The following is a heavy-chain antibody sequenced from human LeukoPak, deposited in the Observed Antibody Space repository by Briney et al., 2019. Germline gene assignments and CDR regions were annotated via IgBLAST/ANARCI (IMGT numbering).Heavy chain of an antibody. CDR3: ARDPYYHDSSGYGFFDY. Sequence: GGSLRLSCAASGFTFDDYGMSWVRQAPGKGLEWVSGINWNGGSTGYADSVKGRFTISRDNAKNSLYLQMNSLRAEDTALYYCARDPYYHDSSGYGFFDYWGQGTLVTVSS. V-gene: IGHV3-20*04. CDR1: GFTFDDYG. D-gene: IGHD3-22*01. J-gene: IGHJ4*02. CDR2: INWNGGST.